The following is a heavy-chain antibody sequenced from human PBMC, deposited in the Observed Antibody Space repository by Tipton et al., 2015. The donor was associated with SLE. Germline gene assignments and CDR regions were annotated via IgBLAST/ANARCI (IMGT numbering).Heavy chain of an antibody. Sequence: TLSLTCTVSGASIKSYYWSWIRQSPGKGLEWIGHIYYSGSTNYNPSLKSRVTISVDPSKSQFSLRLSSVTAADTAIYYCARGGIYHDYSGNFDFWGQGTLVTASS. CDR2: IYYSGST. CDR1: GASIKSYY. D-gene: IGHD3-22*01. V-gene: IGHV4-59*01. CDR3: ARGGIYHDYSGNFDF. J-gene: IGHJ4*02.